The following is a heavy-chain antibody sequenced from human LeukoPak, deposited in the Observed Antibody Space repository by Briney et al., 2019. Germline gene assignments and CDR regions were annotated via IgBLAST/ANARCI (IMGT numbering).Heavy chain of an antibody. CDR3: ARDVTIGAFDI. Sequence: ASVKVSCKASGGTFSSYAISWVRQAPGQGLGWMGGIIPIFGTANYAQKFQGRVTITADESTSTAYMELSSLRSEDTAVYYCARDVTIGAFDIWGQGTMVTVSS. J-gene: IGHJ3*02. D-gene: IGHD3-3*01. CDR1: GGTFSSYA. V-gene: IGHV1-69*13. CDR2: IIPIFGTA.